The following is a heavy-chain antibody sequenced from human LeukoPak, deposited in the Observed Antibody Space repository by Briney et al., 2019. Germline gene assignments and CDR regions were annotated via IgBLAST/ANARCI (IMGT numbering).Heavy chain of an antibody. J-gene: IGHJ5*02. CDR3: ARSIAAAGTAWFDP. V-gene: IGHV4-59*12. CDR2: IYYSGST. D-gene: IGHD6-13*01. CDR1: GGSISSYY. Sequence: SETLSLTCTVSGGSISSYYWSWIRQPPGKGLEWIGYIYYSGSTYYNPSLKSRVTISVDTSKNQFSLKLSSVTAADTAVYYCARSIAAAGTAWFDPWGQGTLVTVSS.